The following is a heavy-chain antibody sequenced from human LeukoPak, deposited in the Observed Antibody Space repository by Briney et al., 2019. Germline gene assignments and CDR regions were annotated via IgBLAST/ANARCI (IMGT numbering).Heavy chain of an antibody. D-gene: IGHD3-3*01. V-gene: IGHV3-23*01. CDR2: ISGSGGST. CDR1: GFTFSNYA. CDR3: AKETIFGVVMYFDY. J-gene: IGHJ4*02. Sequence: GGSLRLSCAASGFTFSNYAMNWVRQAPGKGLEWVSGISGSGGSTYYADSVKGRFTISRDSSKNTLYLQMNSLRAEDTAVYYCAKETIFGVVMYFDYWGQGTLVTVSS.